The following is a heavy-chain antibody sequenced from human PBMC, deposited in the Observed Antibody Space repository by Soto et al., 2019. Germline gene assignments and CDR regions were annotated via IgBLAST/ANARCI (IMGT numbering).Heavy chain of an antibody. D-gene: IGHD3-3*01. Sequence: ETLSLTCTVSGGSISSYYWSWIRQPPGKGLELIGYMFHSGSTNYNPSLKSRVTISLDTSKNQFSLKLTSVTAADTAVYYCAREDDFWSGYLAYWGQGTLVTVSS. CDR1: GGSISSYY. CDR2: MFHSGST. V-gene: IGHV4-59*01. CDR3: AREDDFWSGYLAY. J-gene: IGHJ4*02.